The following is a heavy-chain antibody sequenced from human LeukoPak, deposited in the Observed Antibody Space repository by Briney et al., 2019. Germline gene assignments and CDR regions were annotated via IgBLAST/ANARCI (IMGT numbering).Heavy chain of an antibody. CDR3: ARREYSSGWELDY. J-gene: IGHJ4*02. V-gene: IGHV4-34*01. CDR2: INHSGYI. CDR1: GGSLSDYY. Sequence: SETLSLTCTVHGGSLSDYYWSWIRQSPEKGLEWIGEINHSGYINYNPSLKSRVTMSVDTSKNQFSLKLSSVTAADTAVYYCARREYSSGWELDYWGQGTLVTVSS. D-gene: IGHD6-19*01.